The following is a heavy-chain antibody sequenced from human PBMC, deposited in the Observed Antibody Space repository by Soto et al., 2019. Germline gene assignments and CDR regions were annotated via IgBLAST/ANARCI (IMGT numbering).Heavy chain of an antibody. V-gene: IGHV3-23*01. D-gene: IGHD1-7*01. CDR3: AKGDWDSIAGHFDY. CDR2: ISGTAGNT. J-gene: IGHJ4*02. CDR1: GFTFTSCS. Sequence: GGSLRLSCASSGFTFTSCSMSWVRQAPGKGLEWVSAISGTAGNTHHADSVKGRFTISRDISKNTLYLQMNSPRAEDTAVYYCAKGDWDSIAGHFDYWGQGTLVTVS.